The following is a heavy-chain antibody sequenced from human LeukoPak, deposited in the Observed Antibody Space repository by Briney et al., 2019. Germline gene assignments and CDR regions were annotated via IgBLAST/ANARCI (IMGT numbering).Heavy chain of an antibody. CDR1: GGSFSGYY. Sequence: SETLSLTCAVYGGSFSGYYWSWIRQPPGKGLEWIGEINHSGSTNYNPSLKSRVTISVDTSKNQFSLKLCSVTAADTAVYYCARHGSSWDEFDYWGQGTLVTVSS. J-gene: IGHJ4*02. CDR2: INHSGST. D-gene: IGHD6-13*01. CDR3: ARHGSSWDEFDY. V-gene: IGHV4-34*01.